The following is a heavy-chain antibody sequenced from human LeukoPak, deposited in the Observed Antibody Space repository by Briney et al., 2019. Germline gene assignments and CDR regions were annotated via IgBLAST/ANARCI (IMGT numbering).Heavy chain of an antibody. D-gene: IGHD5-18*01. CDR3: ARYSYGYDWFDP. Sequence: SQTLSLTCTVSGGSISSGGYYWSWIRQHPGKGLEWIGYIHYSGSTYYNPSLKSRVTISVDTSKNQFSLKLSSVTAADTAVYYCARYSYGYDWFDPWGQGTLVTVSS. CDR2: IHYSGST. CDR1: GGSISSGGYY. J-gene: IGHJ5*02. V-gene: IGHV4-31*03.